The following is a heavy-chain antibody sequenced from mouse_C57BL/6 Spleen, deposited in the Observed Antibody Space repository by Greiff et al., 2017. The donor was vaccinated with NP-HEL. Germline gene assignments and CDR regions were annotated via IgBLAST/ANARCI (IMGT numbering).Heavy chain of an antibody. CDR1: GYSITSGYD. V-gene: IGHV3-1*01. J-gene: IGHJ3*01. Sequence: VQLKESGPGMVKPSQSLSLTCTVTGYSITSGYDWHWIRHFPGNKLEWMSYISYSGSTNYNPSLKSRISITHDTSKNHFFLKLNSVTTEDTATYYCARGAIYGNPWGFAYWGQGTLVTVSA. D-gene: IGHD2-1*01. CDR2: ISYSGST. CDR3: ARGAIYGNPWGFAY.